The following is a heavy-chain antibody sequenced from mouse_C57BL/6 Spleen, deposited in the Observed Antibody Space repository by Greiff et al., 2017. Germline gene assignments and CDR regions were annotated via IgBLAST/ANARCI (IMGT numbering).Heavy chain of an antibody. CDR1: GYSFTDYN. D-gene: IGHD3-2*02. CDR2: INPNYGTT. V-gene: IGHV1-39*01. J-gene: IGHJ4*01. CDR3: AREIDSSGYYAMDY. Sequence: EVQLQQSGPELVKPGASVKISCKASGYSFTDYNMNWVKQSNGKSLEWIGVINPNYGTTSYNQKFKGKATLTADKSSSTAYMELRSLTSEDSAVYFCAREIDSSGYYAMDYWGQGTSVTVAS.